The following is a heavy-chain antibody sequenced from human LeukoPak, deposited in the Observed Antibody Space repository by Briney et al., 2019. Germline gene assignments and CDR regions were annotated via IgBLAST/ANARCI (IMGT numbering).Heavy chain of an antibody. CDR1: GGSISSSSYY. CDR3: AGDSSGYYSNLFDY. D-gene: IGHD3-22*01. CDR2: IYYSGST. Sequence: PSETLSLTCTVSGGSISSSSYYWGWIRQPPGKGLEWIGSIYYSGSTYYNPSLKSRVTISVDTSKNQFSLKLSFVTAADTAVYYCAGDSSGYYSNLFDYWGQGTLVTVSS. V-gene: IGHV4-39*07. J-gene: IGHJ4*02.